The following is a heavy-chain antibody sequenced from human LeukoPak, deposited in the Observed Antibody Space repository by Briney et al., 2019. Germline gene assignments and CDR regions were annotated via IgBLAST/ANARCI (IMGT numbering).Heavy chain of an antibody. D-gene: IGHD5-18*01. Sequence: SETLSLTCTVSGGSISSSSAYWGWIPQPPGKGLEWIGSIYYSKNTYYNPSLKSRVTISADTSKNQFSLTLGSVSATDTAVYYCVSPRGFSYGYFDYWGEGTLVTVSS. CDR2: IYYSKNT. CDR3: VSPRGFSYGYFDY. CDR1: GGSISSSSAY. J-gene: IGHJ4*02. V-gene: IGHV4-39*01.